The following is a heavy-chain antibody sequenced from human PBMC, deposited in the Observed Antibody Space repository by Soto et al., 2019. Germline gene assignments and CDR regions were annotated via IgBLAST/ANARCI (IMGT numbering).Heavy chain of an antibody. CDR2: IIPIFGTA. CDR1: GGTFSSYA. Sequence: QVQLVQSGAEVKKPGSSVKVSCKASGGTFSSYAISWVRQAPGQGLEWMGGIIPIFGTANYAQKFQGRVTITADKSTSTAYMELSRLRSEDTAVYYCARGIVVVTAPGYYYYGMDVWGQGTTVTVSS. CDR3: ARGIVVVTAPGYYYYGMDV. D-gene: IGHD2-21*02. V-gene: IGHV1-69*06. J-gene: IGHJ6*02.